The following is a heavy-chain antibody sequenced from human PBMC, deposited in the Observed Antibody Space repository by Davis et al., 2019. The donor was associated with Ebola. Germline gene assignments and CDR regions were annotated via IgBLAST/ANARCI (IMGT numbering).Heavy chain of an antibody. CDR2: LGTSADT. V-gene: IGHV3-23*01. CDR1: GFIFSSYV. Sequence: GESLKISCAASGFIFSSYVMSWVRQAPGKGLEWVSTLGTSADTYYADSVKCRFTISRYNSKNTLYLQMNGLRVEDTAIYYCAKDTSNIWFDIWGQGTNVTFSS. D-gene: IGHD1-26*01. CDR3: AKDTSNIWFDI. J-gene: IGHJ3*02.